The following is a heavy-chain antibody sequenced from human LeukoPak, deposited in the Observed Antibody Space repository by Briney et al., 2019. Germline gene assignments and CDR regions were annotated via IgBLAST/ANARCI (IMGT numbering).Heavy chain of an antibody. Sequence: PGGSLRLSCAASGFTFSSYWMSWVRHTPGKGLEWVANIKQDGSEKYYVDSVKGRFTISRDNAKNSLYLQMNTLRAEGTAVYYCASGSGSFDYWGQGTLVTVSS. CDR3: ASGSGSFDY. CDR1: GFTFSSYW. CDR2: IKQDGSEK. J-gene: IGHJ4*02. V-gene: IGHV3-7*01. D-gene: IGHD1-26*01.